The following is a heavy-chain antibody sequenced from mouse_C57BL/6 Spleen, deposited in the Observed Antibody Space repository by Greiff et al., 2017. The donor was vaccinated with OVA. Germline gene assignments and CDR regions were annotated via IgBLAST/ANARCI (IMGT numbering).Heavy chain of an antibody. CDR2: IYPGSGST. D-gene: IGHD1-1*01. J-gene: IGHJ2*01. CDR3: ASPSTTVVSYFDD. Sequence: QVQLQQPGAELVKPGASVKMSCKASGYTFTSYWITWVTQRPGQGLEWIGDIYPGSGSTNYNEKFKSKATLNVDTSSSTAYMQLSSLTAEDSAVYYCASPSTTVVSYFDDWGQGTTRTVSS. V-gene: IGHV1-55*01. CDR1: GYTFTSYW.